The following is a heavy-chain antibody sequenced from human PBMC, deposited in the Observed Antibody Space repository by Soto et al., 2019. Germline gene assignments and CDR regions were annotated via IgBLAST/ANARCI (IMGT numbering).Heavy chain of an antibody. J-gene: IGHJ5*02. CDR2: VYYTGSN. CDR3: ARDFRVVRGRSRLLNWFDP. CDR1: GGSVNNGTYY. V-gene: IGHV4-61*01. D-gene: IGHD3-3*01. Sequence: SETLSLSCTVSGGSVNNGTYYWSWIRQPPGLELEWLGYVYYTGSNYSNPSLKRRLTFTIDTSKTQFSLNMTPVPAADTSDYYCARDFRVVRGRSRLLNWFDPWGQGALVTGSP.